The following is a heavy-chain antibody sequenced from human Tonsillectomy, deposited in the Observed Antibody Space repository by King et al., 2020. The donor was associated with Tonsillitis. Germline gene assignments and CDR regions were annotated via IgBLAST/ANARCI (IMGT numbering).Heavy chain of an antibody. CDR2: IGTDGDT. CDR1: GFTFSSYD. CDR3: AREPRGYYYGMDV. J-gene: IGHJ6*02. Sequence: VQLVESGGGLVQPGGSLRLSCAASGFTFSSYDMHCVRQTTGQVLEWVSSIGTDGDTYFPGSVKGRFTIARENAKNSLFLQMNSLRAGDTAVYYWAREPRGYYYGMDVWGQGTTVTVSS. V-gene: IGHV3-13*01.